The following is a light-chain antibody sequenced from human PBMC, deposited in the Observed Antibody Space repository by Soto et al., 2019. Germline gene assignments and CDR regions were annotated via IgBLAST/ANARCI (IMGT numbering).Light chain of an antibody. CDR2: GAA. CDR3: QHYCGAPIT. Sequence: EMVLTQSPGTLSLSPGERATLSCRASQSVRGSYLAWYQQKPGQAPRLLIFGAASRATGIPDRFSGSGSGTDFTLTISRLEPEDFALYYCQHYCGAPITFGQGTRLEIK. J-gene: IGKJ5*01. V-gene: IGKV3-20*01. CDR1: QSVRGSY.